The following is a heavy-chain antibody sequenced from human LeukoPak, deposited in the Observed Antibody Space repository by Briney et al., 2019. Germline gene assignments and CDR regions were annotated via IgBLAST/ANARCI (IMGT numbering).Heavy chain of an antibody. Sequence: SETLSLTCAVYGGSFSGYYWSWIRQPPGKGLEWIGEINHSGSTNYNPSLKSRVTISVDTSKNQFSLKLSSVTAADTAVYYCARSTAARRAPIDWGQGTLVTVSS. J-gene: IGHJ4*02. D-gene: IGHD6-6*01. CDR3: ARSTAARRAPID. CDR1: GGSFSGYY. CDR2: INHSGST. V-gene: IGHV4-34*01.